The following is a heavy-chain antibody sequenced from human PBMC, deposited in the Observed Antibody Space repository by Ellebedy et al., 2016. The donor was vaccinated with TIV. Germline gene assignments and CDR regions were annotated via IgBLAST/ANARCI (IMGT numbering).Heavy chain of an antibody. CDR3: AREAALGWNDI. CDR1: GFTFSTYW. D-gene: IGHD1-1*01. CDR2: INIDGSTT. J-gene: IGHJ4*02. Sequence: GGSLRLSCAASGFTFSTYWMNWVRQAPGKGLVWVARINIDGSTTNYADSVKGRFTISRDNSKNTLYLQMNSLRAEDTAVYYCAREAALGWNDIWGQGTLVTVSS. V-gene: IGHV3-74*01.